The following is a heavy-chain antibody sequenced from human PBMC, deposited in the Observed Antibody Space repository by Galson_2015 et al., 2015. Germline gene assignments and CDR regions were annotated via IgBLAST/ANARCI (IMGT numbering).Heavy chain of an antibody. V-gene: IGHV3-30*03. CDR3: AREGGRPQRGFYETLRY. CDR1: GFTFSSYG. CDR2: ISYDGSNK. J-gene: IGHJ4*02. D-gene: IGHD3-16*01. Sequence: SLRLSCAASGFTFSSYGMHWVRQAPGKGLEWVAVISYDGSNKYYADSVKGRFTISRDNSKNTLYLQMNSLRAEDTAVYYCAREGGRPQRGFYETLRYWGQGTLVTVSS.